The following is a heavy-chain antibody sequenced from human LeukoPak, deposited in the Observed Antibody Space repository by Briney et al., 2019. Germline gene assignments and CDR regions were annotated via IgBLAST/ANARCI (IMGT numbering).Heavy chain of an antibody. CDR3: ARGNTANFFDY. Sequence: GGSLRLSCAASGFTFSSYSMNWVRQAPGKGLEWVSYISSSSSTIYYADSVKGRFTISRDNAKNSLYLQMNSLRAEDTAVNYCARGNTANFFDYWGQGTLVTVSS. V-gene: IGHV3-48*04. J-gene: IGHJ4*02. CDR2: ISSSSSTI. D-gene: IGHD5-18*01. CDR1: GFTFSSYS.